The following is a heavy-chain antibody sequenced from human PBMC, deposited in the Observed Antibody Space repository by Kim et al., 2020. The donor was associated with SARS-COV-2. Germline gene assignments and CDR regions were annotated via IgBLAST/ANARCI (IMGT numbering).Heavy chain of an antibody. D-gene: IGHD3-10*01. J-gene: IGHJ6*02. V-gene: IGHV3-33*01. Sequence: GGSLRLSCAASGFTFSSYGMHWVRQAPGKGLEWVAVIWYDGSNKYYADSVKGRFTISRDNSKNTLYLQMNSLRAEDTAVYYCARDLELEEDPNYYGSGSYGMAPDYYYGMDVWGQGTTVTVSS. CDR2: IWYDGSNK. CDR1: GFTFSSYG. CDR3: ARDLELEEDPNYYGSGSYGMAPDYYYGMDV.